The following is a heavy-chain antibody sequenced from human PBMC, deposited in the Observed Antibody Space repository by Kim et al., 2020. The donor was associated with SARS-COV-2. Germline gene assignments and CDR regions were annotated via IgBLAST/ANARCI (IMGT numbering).Heavy chain of an antibody. CDR2: ISSRSSYI. CDR3: AREVGIMGSSGYLDV. V-gene: IGHV3-21*01. CDR1: GFTFDSYT. J-gene: IGHJ6*04. Sequence: GGSLRLSCAASGFTFDSYTMTWVRQPPGKGLEWVSSISSRSSYIYNADSLKGRFTVSRDNAQSSLYLHIVSLRAEDTAVYYCAREVGIMGSSGYLDVWGNGTTVTVSS. D-gene: IGHD1-26*01.